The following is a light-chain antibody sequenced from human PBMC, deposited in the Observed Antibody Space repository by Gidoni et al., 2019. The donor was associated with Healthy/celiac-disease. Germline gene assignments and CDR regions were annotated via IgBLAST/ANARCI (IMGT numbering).Light chain of an antibody. CDR2: AAS. J-gene: IGKJ3*01. V-gene: IGKV1-27*01. CDR3: QKYNSAPPVFT. Sequence: IQMTQSPSSLSASVGDRVTITCRASQGISNYLDWYQQKPGKVPKLLIYAASTLQSGVPSRFSGSGSGTDFTLTISSMQPEDVATYYCQKYNSAPPVFTFGPXTKVDIK. CDR1: QGISNY.